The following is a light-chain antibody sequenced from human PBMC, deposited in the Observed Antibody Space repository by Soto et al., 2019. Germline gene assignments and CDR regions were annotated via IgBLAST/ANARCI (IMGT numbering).Light chain of an antibody. CDR3: CSYAGSSTWV. Sequence: QSVLTQPVSVSGSPGQPITISSTGTSSDVGSYNLVSWYQQHPGKAPKLMIYEGSKRPSGVSNRFSGSKSGNTASLTISGLQAEDEADYYCCSYAGSSTWVFGGGTKLTVL. J-gene: IGLJ2*01. CDR1: SSDVGSYNL. V-gene: IGLV2-23*01. CDR2: EGS.